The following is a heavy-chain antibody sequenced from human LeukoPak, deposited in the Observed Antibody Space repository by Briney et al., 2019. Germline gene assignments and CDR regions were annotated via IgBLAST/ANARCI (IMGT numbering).Heavy chain of an antibody. D-gene: IGHD3-9*01. CDR2: TSSSDPGT. CDR3: ARGEGDWAYYYYYYYMDV. Sequence: GGSLRLSCAASGFPLSSYAMSWVRQASGTGLEWVSATSSSDPGTYYADSVRGRFTISRDNSKNTLYLQLDSLRAEDTAVYYCARGEGDWAYYYYYYYMDVWGKGPTVTISS. V-gene: IGHV3-23*01. J-gene: IGHJ6*03. CDR1: GFPLSSYA.